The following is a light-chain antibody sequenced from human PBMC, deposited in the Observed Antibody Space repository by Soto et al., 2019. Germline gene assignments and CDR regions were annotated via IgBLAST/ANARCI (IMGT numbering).Light chain of an antibody. CDR3: QYYDMLVFG. Sequence: DIQMTHSPPSLSASVGDGVTITCQACQDIGKYLNWYQQKPGKVPKLLISDASNLETGVSSRFSGSRSGRHFTFTISSLHPEDIATYYCQYYDMLVFGFGPAAKVKIK. J-gene: IGKJ3*01. CDR1: QDIGKY. V-gene: IGKV1-33*01. CDR2: DAS.